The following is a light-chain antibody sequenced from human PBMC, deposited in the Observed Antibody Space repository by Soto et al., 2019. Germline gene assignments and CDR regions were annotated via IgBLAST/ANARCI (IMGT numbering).Light chain of an antibody. CDR3: SSYTSSSSYV. V-gene: IGLV2-14*01. CDR2: EVS. Sequence: QSVLTQPASVSGSPGQSSTITCTGTSSDVGSYNYVSWYQQHPGKAPKLMIFEVSNRPSGVSNRFSGSKSGNTASLTISGLQAEDEADYYCSSYTSSSSYVFGTGTNVTVL. J-gene: IGLJ1*01. CDR1: SSDVGSYNY.